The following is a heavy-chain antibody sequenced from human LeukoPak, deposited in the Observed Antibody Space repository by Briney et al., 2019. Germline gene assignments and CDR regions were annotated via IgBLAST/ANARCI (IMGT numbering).Heavy chain of an antibody. V-gene: IGHV3-30*18. CDR2: ISYDGSNK. CDR1: GFTFSSYG. D-gene: IGHD6-13*01. J-gene: IGHJ4*02. CDR3: AKDRGSSSPVDY. Sequence: GRSPRLSCAASGFTFSSYGMHWVRQAPGKGPEWVAVISYDGSNKYYADSVKGRFTISRDNSKNTLYLQMNSLRAEDTAVYYCAKDRGSSSPVDYWGQGTLVTVSS.